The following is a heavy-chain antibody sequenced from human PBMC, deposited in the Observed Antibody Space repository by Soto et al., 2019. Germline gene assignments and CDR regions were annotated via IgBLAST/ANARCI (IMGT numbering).Heavy chain of an antibody. V-gene: IGHV1-18*01. D-gene: IGHD2-2*01. J-gene: IGHJ5*02. Sequence: GASVKVSCKASGYTFTSYGISWVRQAPGQGLEWLGWISNYNGNTNYAQNVQGRVTMTTDTSATTTYMELRSLRFDDTAVYYCARGPRYCSSSICLSGVTWFDPWGQGTLVTVSS. CDR1: GYTFTSYG. CDR3: ARGPRYCSSSICLSGVTWFDP. CDR2: ISNYNGNT.